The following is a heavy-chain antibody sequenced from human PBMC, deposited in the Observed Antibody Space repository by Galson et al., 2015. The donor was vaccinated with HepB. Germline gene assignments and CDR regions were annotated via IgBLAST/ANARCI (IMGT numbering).Heavy chain of an antibody. V-gene: IGHV1-2*06. Sequence: SVKVSCKASGYTFTGYYMHWVRQAPGQGLEWMGRINPNSGGTNYAQKFQGRVTMTRDTSISTAYMELSRLRSDDTAVYYCAREVAVADRRDYWGQGTLVTVSS. CDR1: GYTFTGYY. J-gene: IGHJ4*02. CDR2: INPNSGGT. D-gene: IGHD6-19*01. CDR3: AREVAVADRRDY.